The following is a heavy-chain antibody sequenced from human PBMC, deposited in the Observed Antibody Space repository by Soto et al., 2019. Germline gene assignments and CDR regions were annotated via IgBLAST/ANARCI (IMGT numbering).Heavy chain of an antibody. Sequence: EVQLLESGGGLVQPGGSLRLSCAASGFTFSTYAMNWVHQAPGKGLEWVSAISGGGGSTYYADSVKGRVTISRDNSKNTLYLQMNSLRAEDTAVYYCAKVSLGALTFTDYSYYGLDVWGQGTTVTVSS. V-gene: IGHV3-23*01. J-gene: IGHJ6*02. CDR1: GFTFSTYA. CDR2: ISGGGGST. D-gene: IGHD1-26*01. CDR3: AKVSLGALTFTDYSYYGLDV.